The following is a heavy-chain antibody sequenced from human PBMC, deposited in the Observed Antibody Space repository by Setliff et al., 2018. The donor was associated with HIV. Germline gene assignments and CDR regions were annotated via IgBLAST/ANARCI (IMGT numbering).Heavy chain of an antibody. CDR2: IIPIFGTT. V-gene: IGHV1-69*13. D-gene: IGHD3-9*01. CDR1: GYTFTSYG. J-gene: IGHJ6*03. Sequence: SVKVSCKASGYTFTSYGISWVRQAPGQGREWMGGIIPIFGTTNYAQVFQGGVTMTADESTSTAYMELSSLRSEDTAVYYCARAVVPTYYDVLTGYVYYMDVWGKGTTVTVSS. CDR3: ARAVVPTYYDVLTGYVYYMDV.